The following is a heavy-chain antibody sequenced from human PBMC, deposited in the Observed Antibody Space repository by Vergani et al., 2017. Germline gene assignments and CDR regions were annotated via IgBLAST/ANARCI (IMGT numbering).Heavy chain of an antibody. CDR3: AGAYGKYDWFDY. J-gene: IGHJ4*01. CDR2: IRGSGAPT. Sequence: EVQLLESGGDLVQPGGSLRLSCTASGFIFSTYAMSWVRQAPGKGLEWVSGIRGSGAPTYYADSVKGLVPISRDNSKNTLYLQMNSLRVEDTAVYYCAGAYGKYDWFDYWGQRTLVTVSS. D-gene: IGHD1-20*01. V-gene: IGHV3-23*01. CDR1: GFIFSTYA.